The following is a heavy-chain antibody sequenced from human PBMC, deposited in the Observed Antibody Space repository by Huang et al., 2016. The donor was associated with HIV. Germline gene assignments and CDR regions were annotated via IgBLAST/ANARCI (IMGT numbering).Heavy chain of an antibody. D-gene: IGHD3-10*01. V-gene: IGHV1-18*04. J-gene: IGHJ6*02. Sequence: QVHLVQSRGELKKPGASVRVSCKTSGYTFNNYGIGWVRKAPGPGLEWMGWISADSGNTNDAQKFQGRLTLTTETATRTVYMDRRSLRSDDTAVYYCATDTRAYYYGSGTNGMDVWGQGTTVIVSS. CDR3: ATDTRAYYYGSGTNGMDV. CDR2: ISADSGNT. CDR1: GYTFNNYG.